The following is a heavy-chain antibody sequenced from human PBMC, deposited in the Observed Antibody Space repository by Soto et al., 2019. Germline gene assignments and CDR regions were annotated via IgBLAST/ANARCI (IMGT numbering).Heavy chain of an antibody. D-gene: IGHD1-1*01. CDR1: GGSISSSDYY. J-gene: IGHJ4*02. V-gene: IGHV4-39*01. CDR3: ARHLAPYSWNGGAYFDY. CDR2: IYYSGSA. Sequence: QLQLQESGPGLVKPSETLSLTCTVSGGSISSSDYYWAWIRQPPGKRVEWVGSIYYSGSAYYNPSLKSRVTMSVDTSNNHFSLKLTSVTAADTAFYYCARHLAPYSWNGGAYFDYWGQGSLVTVSS.